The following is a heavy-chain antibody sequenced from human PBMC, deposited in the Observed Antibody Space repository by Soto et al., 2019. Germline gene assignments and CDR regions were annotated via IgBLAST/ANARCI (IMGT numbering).Heavy chain of an antibody. CDR3: ARGGVVVVPAARGKYSY. V-gene: IGHV4-31*03. CDR2: IYYSGST. CDR1: GGSISSGGYY. Sequence: PSETLSLTCTVSGGSISSGGYYWSWIRQHPGKGLEWIGYIYYSGSTNYNPSLKSRVTISVDTSKNQFSLKLSSVTAADTAVYYCARGGVVVVPAARGKYSYWGQGTLVTVSS. J-gene: IGHJ4*02. D-gene: IGHD2-2*01.